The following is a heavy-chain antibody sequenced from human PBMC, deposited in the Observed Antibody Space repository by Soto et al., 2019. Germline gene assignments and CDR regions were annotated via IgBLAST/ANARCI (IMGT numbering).Heavy chain of an antibody. CDR2: MNPNSGNT. V-gene: IGHV1-8*01. CDR3: ARDPAWGIEVAGNDYSYYYGMDV. J-gene: IGHJ6*02. D-gene: IGHD6-19*01. CDR1: GYTFTSYD. Sequence: ASVKVSCKASGYTFTSYDINWVRQATGQGLEWMGWMNPNSGNTGYAQKFQGRVTMTRNTSISTAYMELSSLRSEDTAVYYCARDPAWGIEVAGNDYSYYYGMDVWGQGTTVTVSS.